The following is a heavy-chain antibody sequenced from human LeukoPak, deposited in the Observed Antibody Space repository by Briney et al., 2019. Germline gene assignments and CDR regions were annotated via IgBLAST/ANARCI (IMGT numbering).Heavy chain of an antibody. CDR1: GFTFSSYA. CDR2: TSGSGGST. V-gene: IGHV3-23*01. J-gene: IGHJ4*02. Sequence: AGGSLRLSCAASGFTFSSYAMSWVRQAPGKGLEWVSATSGSGGSTYYADSVKGRFTISRDNSKNTLYLQMNSLRAEDTAVYYCAKTKMTTVTKGGFDYWGQGTLVTVSS. D-gene: IGHD4-17*01. CDR3: AKTKMTTVTKGGFDY.